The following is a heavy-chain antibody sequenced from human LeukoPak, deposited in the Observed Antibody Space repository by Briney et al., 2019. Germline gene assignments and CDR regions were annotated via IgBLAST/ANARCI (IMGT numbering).Heavy chain of an antibody. J-gene: IGHJ4*02. Sequence: GGSLRLSCAASGFIFDDYDMNWVRQAPGKGLEWVSSISSSSSYIYYADSVKGRFTISRDNAKNSLYLQMNSLRVEDTALYYCARDPINIATAANGFDYWGQGTLVTVSS. CDR3: ARDPINIATAANGFDY. CDR2: ISSSSSYI. D-gene: IGHD6-13*01. V-gene: IGHV3-21*01. CDR1: GFIFDDYD.